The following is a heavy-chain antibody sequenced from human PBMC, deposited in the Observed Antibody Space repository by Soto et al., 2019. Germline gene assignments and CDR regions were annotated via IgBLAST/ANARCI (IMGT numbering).Heavy chain of an antibody. V-gene: IGHV5-10-1*01. CDR2: IDPDDSHS. J-gene: IGHJ4*02. D-gene: IGHD2-15*01. Sequence: PGESLKISCKASGYSFTSHWISWVRQMPGKGLEWMGRIDPDDSHSTYSPSFQGHVTISLDKSITTAYLHWSSLKASDTAMYFCGLSRYCSAGGCPDYWGQGTLVTVSS. CDR3: GLSRYCSAGGCPDY. CDR1: GYSFTSHW.